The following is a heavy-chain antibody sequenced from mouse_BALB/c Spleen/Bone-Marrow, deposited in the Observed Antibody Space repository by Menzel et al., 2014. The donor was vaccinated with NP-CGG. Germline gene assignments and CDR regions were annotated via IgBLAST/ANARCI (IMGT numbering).Heavy chain of an antibody. V-gene: IGHV1-18*01. CDR2: INPYNGAT. CDR1: GYSFTAYY. J-gene: IGHJ3*01. D-gene: IGHD2-4*01. CDR3: ANYDGGFAY. Sequence: EVQLQQSGPELVKPGASLKISCKASGYSFTAYYMHWVKQSHVKSLEWIGRINPYNGATSYNQNFKDKANLTVDKAASTAYMELHSLASEDAAVYYWANYDGGFAYWGQGTLVNVSA.